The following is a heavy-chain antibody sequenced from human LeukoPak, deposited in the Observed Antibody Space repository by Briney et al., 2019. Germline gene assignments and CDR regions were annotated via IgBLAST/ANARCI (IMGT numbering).Heavy chain of an antibody. CDR1: GFTFDDYA. D-gene: IGHD1-26*01. CDR3: AREEWELPDY. CDR2: INWNSDSI. J-gene: IGHJ4*02. Sequence: PGGSLRLSCAVSGFTFDDYAMHWVRQVPGKGLEWVSGINWNSDSIGYADSVKGRFTTSRDNAKNSLYLQMNSLRAEDTAVYYCAREEWELPDYWGQGTLVTVSS. V-gene: IGHV3-9*01.